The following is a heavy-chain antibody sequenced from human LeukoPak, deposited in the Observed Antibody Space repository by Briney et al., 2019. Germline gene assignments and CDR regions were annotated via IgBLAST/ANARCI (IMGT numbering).Heavy chain of an antibody. Sequence: GGSLRLSCAASGFTFSSYGMHWVRQAPGKGLEWVAVIWYDGSNKYYADSVKGRFTISRDNSKNTLYLQMNSLRAEDTAVYYCARGVRDCSSTSLYYYYYGMDVWGQGTTVTVSS. CDR3: ARGVRDCSSTSLYYYYYGMDV. CDR1: GFTFSSYG. V-gene: IGHV3-33*01. CDR2: IWYDGSNK. J-gene: IGHJ6*02. D-gene: IGHD2-2*01.